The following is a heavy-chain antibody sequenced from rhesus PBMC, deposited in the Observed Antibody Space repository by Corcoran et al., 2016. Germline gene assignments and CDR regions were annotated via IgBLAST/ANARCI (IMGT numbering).Heavy chain of an antibody. J-gene: IGHJ6*01. D-gene: IGHD3-16*01. CDR1: GYSISSGYY. Sequence: QVQLQESGPGLVKPSETLSLTCAVSGYSISSGYYWSWIRQPPGKGLEWIGYITYSGRPHHNPSLKSRVTISRDTSKNQFSLKLNSVTAADTAVYYCAREMYYYSGSYYYGLDSWGQGVVVTVSS. V-gene: IGHV4-122*02. CDR3: AREMYYYSGSYYYGLDS. CDR2: ITYSGRP.